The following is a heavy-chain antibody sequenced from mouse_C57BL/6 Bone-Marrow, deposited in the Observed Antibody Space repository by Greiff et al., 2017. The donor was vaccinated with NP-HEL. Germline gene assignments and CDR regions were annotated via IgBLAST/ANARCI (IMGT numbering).Heavy chain of an antibody. J-gene: IGHJ1*03. V-gene: IGHV1-50*01. Sequence: VQLQQPGAELVKPGASVKLSCKASGYTFTSYWMQWVKQRPGQGLEWIGEIDPSDSYTNYNHKFKGKATLTVDTSSSTAYMQLSSLTSEDSAVYYCAAITTVPAFDVWGTGTTVTVSS. CDR1: GYTFTSYW. D-gene: IGHD1-1*01. CDR2: IDPSDSYT. CDR3: AAITTVPAFDV.